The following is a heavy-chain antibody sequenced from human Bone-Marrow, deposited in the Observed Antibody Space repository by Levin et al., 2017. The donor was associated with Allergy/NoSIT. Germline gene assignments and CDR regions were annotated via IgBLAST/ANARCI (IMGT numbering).Heavy chain of an antibody. V-gene: IGHV3-23*01. J-gene: IGHJ3*02. Sequence: GGSLRLSCAASRFTFDSYGMSWVRQAPGKGLEWVSGISGSGESTNYADSVKGRFTISRDNSKNTLSLQMNSLRVEDTAVYYCATSRSLSSGPDAFDIWGQGTMVTVSS. CDR3: ATSRSLSSGPDAFDI. CDR2: ISGSGEST. CDR1: RFTFDSYG. D-gene: IGHD3-22*01.